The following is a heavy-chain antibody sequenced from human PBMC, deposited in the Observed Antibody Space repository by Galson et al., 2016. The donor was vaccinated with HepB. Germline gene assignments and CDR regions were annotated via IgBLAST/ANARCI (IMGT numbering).Heavy chain of an antibody. CDR3: AKQFVDV. CDR2: ISESGGTT. D-gene: IGHD3-16*01. V-gene: IGHV3-23*01. CDR1: GFIFSNYA. J-gene: IGHJ6*02. Sequence: SLRLSCAASGFIFSNYAMNWVRQAPGKGLEWVSSISESGGTTDYADSVKGRFTISRDNSRNTLYLQMNSLGVEDTAVYYCAKQFVDVWGQGTTVTVSS.